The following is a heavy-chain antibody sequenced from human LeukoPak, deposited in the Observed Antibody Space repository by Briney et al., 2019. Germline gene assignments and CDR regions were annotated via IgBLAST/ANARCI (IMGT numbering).Heavy chain of an antibody. Sequence: SETLSLTCTVSGGSISSYFWSWIRQPPRKVLESIGYIHYSGSTNYNPSLKSRVTISVDTSKNQFSLNLSSVTAADTAVYYCARLKGTFWSGYQTTNWFDPWGQGILVTVSS. V-gene: IGHV4-59*01. J-gene: IGHJ5*02. D-gene: IGHD3-3*01. CDR1: GGSISSYF. CDR2: IHYSGST. CDR3: ARLKGTFWSGYQTTNWFDP.